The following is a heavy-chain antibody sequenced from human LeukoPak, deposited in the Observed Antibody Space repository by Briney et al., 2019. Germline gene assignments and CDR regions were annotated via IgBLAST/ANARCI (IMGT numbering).Heavy chain of an antibody. CDR3: ARDSPYGPHFDY. Sequence: KTSETLSLTCTVSGGSISSYYWSWIRQPPGKGLEWIGYIYYSGSTNYNPSLKSRVTISVDTSKNQFSLKLSSVTAADTAVYYCARDSPYGPHFDYWGQGTQVTVSS. V-gene: IGHV4-59*01. CDR1: GGSISSYY. J-gene: IGHJ4*02. CDR2: IYYSGST. D-gene: IGHD4-17*01.